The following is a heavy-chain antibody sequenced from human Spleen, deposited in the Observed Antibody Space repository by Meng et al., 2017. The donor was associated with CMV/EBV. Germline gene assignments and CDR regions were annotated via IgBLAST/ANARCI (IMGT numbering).Heavy chain of an antibody. CDR2: MNPNSGNT. D-gene: IGHD3-10*01. CDR3: ARGMGYYYGVDV. J-gene: IGHJ6*02. Sequence: ASVKVSCKASGYTFTSYDINWVRQATGQGLEWMGWMNPNSGNTGYAQKFQGRVTMTRNTSISTAYMELSSLRSEDTAVYYCARGMGYYYGVDVWGQGTTVTVSS. CDR1: GYTFTSYD. V-gene: IGHV1-8*01.